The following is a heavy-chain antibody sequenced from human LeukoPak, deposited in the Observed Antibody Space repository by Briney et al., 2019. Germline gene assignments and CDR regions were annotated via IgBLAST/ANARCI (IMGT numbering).Heavy chain of an antibody. CDR1: GFTFSSYA. Sequence: GGSLGLSCAASGFTFSSYAMSWVRQAPGKGLEWVSAISGSGGSTYYADSVKGRFTISRDNSKNTLYLQMNSLRAEDTAVYYCARDSDCSSTSCYAGGNDYWGQGTLVTVSS. V-gene: IGHV3-23*01. D-gene: IGHD2-2*01. CDR3: ARDSDCSSTSCYAGGNDY. J-gene: IGHJ4*02. CDR2: ISGSGGST.